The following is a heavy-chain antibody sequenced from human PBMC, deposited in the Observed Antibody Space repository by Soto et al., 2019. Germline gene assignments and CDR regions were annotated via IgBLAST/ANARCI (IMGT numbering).Heavy chain of an antibody. CDR1: GFTVSSNY. J-gene: IGHJ4*02. Sequence: EVQLVESGGGLVQPGGSLRLSCAASGFTVSSNYMNWVRQAPGKGLEWVSIIYSGGSTYYADSVKGRFIISRDNSKNTLYLQMNSLSADDTAVYYCARVSLSRDIDYWGQGTLVTVSS. CDR3: ARVSLSRDIDY. CDR2: IYSGGST. D-gene: IGHD2-15*01. V-gene: IGHV3-66*01.